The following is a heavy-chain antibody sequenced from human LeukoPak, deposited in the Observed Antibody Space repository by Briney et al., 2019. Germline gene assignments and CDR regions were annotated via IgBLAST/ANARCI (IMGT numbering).Heavy chain of an antibody. V-gene: IGHV4-59*08. Sequence: SETLSLTCTVSGGSISSYYWSWIRQPPGKGLEWIGYIYYSGSTNYNPSLKSRVTISVDTSKNQFSLKLSSVTAADTAVYYCARGSSGYDRYFDYWGQGTLVTVSS. D-gene: IGHD5-12*01. CDR3: ARGSSGYDRYFDY. CDR2: IYYSGST. J-gene: IGHJ4*02. CDR1: GGSISSYY.